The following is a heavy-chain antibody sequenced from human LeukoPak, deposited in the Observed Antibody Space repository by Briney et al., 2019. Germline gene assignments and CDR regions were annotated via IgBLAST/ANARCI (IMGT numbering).Heavy chain of an antibody. V-gene: IGHV4-4*07. CDR1: GGSISGYS. CDR3: ARVPRVATGYYFDY. Sequence: SETLSLTCTVSGGSISGYSWSWIRQPAGKGLEWIGRINTSGSTNYNPSLKSRVTMSGDTSKNQFSLNLSSVTAADTAVYYCARVPRVATGYYFDYWGQGTLVTVSS. CDR2: INTSGST. D-gene: IGHD1-1*01. J-gene: IGHJ4*02.